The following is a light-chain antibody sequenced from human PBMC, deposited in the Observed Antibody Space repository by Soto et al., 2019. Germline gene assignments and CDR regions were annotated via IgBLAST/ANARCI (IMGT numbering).Light chain of an antibody. CDR1: QSVNTY. J-gene: IGKJ4*01. CDR2: DAS. CDR3: HQGSNWPLT. V-gene: IGKV3-11*01. Sequence: EIVLTQSPATLSLSPGERATLSCRASQSVNTYLAWYQQKRGQAPRLLIYDASSRATDIPARFSGSGSGTDFTLTISSLEPEDFATYYCHQGSNWPLTFGGGTKVEIK.